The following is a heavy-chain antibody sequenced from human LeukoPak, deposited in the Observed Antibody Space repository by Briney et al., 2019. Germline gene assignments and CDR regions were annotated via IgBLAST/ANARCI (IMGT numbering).Heavy chain of an antibody. CDR2: INHSGST. CDR1: GGSFSGYY. Sequence: SETLSLTCAVHGGSFSGYYWSWIRKPPGKGVEWIREINHSGSTNYNPSIKSRVTISAHTSKNQFSLKLSSGTAADTAVYYGASLGMVQTGEGYFQHWGQARHVTVSS. D-gene: IGHD4/OR15-4a*01. V-gene: IGHV4-34*01. CDR3: ASLGMVQTGEGYFQH. J-gene: IGHJ1*01.